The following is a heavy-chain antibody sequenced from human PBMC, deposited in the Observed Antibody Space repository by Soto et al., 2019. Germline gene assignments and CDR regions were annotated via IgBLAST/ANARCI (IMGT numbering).Heavy chain of an antibody. J-gene: IGHJ4*02. CDR3: ARGRLSSISSTDY. CDR1: GGTFSSYA. CDR2: VIPIFGTA. D-gene: IGHD6-6*01. Sequence: SVKGSCKASGGTFSSYAISWVRQAPGQGLEWIGGVIPIFGTANYAQKFQGRVTITADESTSTAYMELSSLRSEDTAVYYCARGRLSSISSTDYRGQGTLVTVSS. V-gene: IGHV1-69*13.